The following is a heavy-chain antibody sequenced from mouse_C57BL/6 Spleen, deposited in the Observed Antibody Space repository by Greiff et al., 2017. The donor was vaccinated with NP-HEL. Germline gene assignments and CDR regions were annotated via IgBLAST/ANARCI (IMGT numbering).Heavy chain of an antibody. CDR2: ICSGSGST. D-gene: IGHD1-1*01. V-gene: IGHV1-77*01. Sequence: QVQPQQSGAELVKPGASVKIFCKAFGYTFTDHFINWVKQRPGQGPEWVGKICSGSGSTYYNEKFKGKATLTADKSSSAAYMQLSSLTSEDSAVYFCARYYGRFDYWGQGTTLTVSS. CDR3: ARYYGRFDY. J-gene: IGHJ2*01. CDR1: GYTFTDHF.